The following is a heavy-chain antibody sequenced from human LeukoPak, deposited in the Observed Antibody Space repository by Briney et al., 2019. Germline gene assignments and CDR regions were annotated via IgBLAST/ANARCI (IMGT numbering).Heavy chain of an antibody. Sequence: GGSLRLSCAASGLTFSNYAMSWVRQAPGMGLEWVSAISGSGGNTDYADSVEGRFTISRDNSKNMLYLQMNSLRAEDTAIYYCAKDLKSSTNYHLDCWGQGTLVTVSS. CDR2: ISGSGGNT. D-gene: IGHD2-2*01. CDR1: GLTFSNYA. CDR3: AKDLKSSTNYHLDC. V-gene: IGHV3-23*01. J-gene: IGHJ4*02.